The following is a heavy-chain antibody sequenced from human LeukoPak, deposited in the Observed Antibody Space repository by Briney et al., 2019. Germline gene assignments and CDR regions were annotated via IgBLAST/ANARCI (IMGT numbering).Heavy chain of an antibody. J-gene: IGHJ3*02. Sequence: GGSLRLSCAASGFTFSSYSMNWVRQAPGKGLEWVSYISSSSSTIYYADSVKGRFTISRDNAKNSLYLQMNSLRAEDTAVYYCAREGGYCSSTSCYYAFGIWGQGTMVTVSS. V-gene: IGHV3-48*04. D-gene: IGHD2-2*01. CDR3: AREGGYCSSTSCYYAFGI. CDR1: GFTFSSYS. CDR2: ISSSSSTI.